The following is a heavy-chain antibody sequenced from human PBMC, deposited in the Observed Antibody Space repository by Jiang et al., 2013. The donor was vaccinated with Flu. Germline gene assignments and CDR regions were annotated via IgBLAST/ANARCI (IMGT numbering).Heavy chain of an antibody. V-gene: IGHV5-51*01. J-gene: IGHJ3*02. CDR1: YW. D-gene: IGHD4-17*01. CDR2: IYPGDSDT. Sequence: YWIGWVRQMPGKGLEWMGIIYPGDSDTRYSPSFQGQVTISADKSISTAYLQWSSLKASDTAMYYCARDYEDAFDIWGQGTMVTVSS. CDR3: ARDYEDAFDI.